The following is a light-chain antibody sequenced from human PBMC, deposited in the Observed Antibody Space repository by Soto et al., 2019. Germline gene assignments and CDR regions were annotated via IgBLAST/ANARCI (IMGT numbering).Light chain of an antibody. CDR1: QSVSNNY. Sequence: EIVLTQSTGTLSLSPGERATLSCRASQSVSNNYLAWYQQKPGQAPRLLIYGASNRATGIPVRFSGSGSGTDFTLTISRLEPEDFAVYYCQQYGSSGTFGQGTKVDIK. J-gene: IGKJ1*01. CDR2: GAS. CDR3: QQYGSSGT. V-gene: IGKV3-20*01.